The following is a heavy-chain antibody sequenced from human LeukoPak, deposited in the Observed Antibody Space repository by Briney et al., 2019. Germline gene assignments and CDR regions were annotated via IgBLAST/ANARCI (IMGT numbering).Heavy chain of an antibody. J-gene: IGHJ5*02. CDR2: INGDNGNT. V-gene: IGHV1-3*01. CDR3: ARAPYDILTGYSLNWFDP. CDR1: GYTFTTYA. D-gene: IGHD3-9*01. Sequence: ASVKVSCKASGYTFTTYAMHWVRQAPGQRLEWMGWINGDNGNTKYSQKFQGRVTITRDTSAYTAYMELRSLSSADTAVYFCARAPYDILTGYSLNWFDPWGRGTLVTVSS.